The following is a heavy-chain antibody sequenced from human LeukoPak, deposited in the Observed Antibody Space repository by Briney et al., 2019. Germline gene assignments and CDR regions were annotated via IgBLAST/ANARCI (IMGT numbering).Heavy chain of an antibody. CDR3: ARDSIVRGNIGNDMDV. J-gene: IGHJ6*03. CDR2: ISSSGSTI. Sequence: GGSLRLSCAASGFTFSDYYMSWIRQAPGKGLEWVSYISSSGSTIYYADSVKGRFTLSRDNAKNSLYLQMNSLRGEDTAVFYCARDSIVRGNIGNDMDVWGKGTTVTVSS. D-gene: IGHD2-8*01. CDR1: GFTFSDYY. V-gene: IGHV3-11*01.